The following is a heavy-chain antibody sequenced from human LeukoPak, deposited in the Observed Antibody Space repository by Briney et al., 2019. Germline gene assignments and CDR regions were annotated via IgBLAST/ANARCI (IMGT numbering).Heavy chain of an antibody. CDR3: ARGWHYDFLTCYHLDY. V-gene: IGHV3-33*01. CDR1: GLTLTNYG. Sequence: GQSLGLSCALSGLTLTNYGTHWVRQPHGKGREWVAAVWYEGNNKYYADFVEGRFTISRDHSEKTLYVQVNSVRAEDTAVYFCARGWHYDFLTCYHLDYWGGRPRVRVSS. D-gene: IGHD3-9*01. J-gene: IGHJ4*02. CDR2: VWYEGNNK.